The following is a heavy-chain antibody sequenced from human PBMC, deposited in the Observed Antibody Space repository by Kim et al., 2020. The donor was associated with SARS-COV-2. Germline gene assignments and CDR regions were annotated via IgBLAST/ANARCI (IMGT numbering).Heavy chain of an antibody. J-gene: IGHJ3*02. CDR1: GFTFSSYA. V-gene: IGHV3-64*01. Sequence: GGSLRLSCAASGFTFSSYAMHWVRQAPGKGLEYVSAISSNGGSTYYANSVKGRFTISRDNSKNTLYLQMGSLRAEDMAVYYCARDEAGGIQLWGQTFDIWGQGTMVTVSS. CDR2: ISSNGGST. CDR3: ARDEAGGIQLWGQTFDI. D-gene: IGHD5-18*01.